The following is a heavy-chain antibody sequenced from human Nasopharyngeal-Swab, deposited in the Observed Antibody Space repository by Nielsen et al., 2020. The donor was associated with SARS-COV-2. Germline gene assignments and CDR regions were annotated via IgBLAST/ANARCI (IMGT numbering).Heavy chain of an antibody. CDR2: VKQDGGEK. CDR1: GLTFTTYS. D-gene: IGHD3-10*01. J-gene: IGHJ3*02. Sequence: RGSLRLSCAASGLTFTTYSMTWVRQAPGQGLEWVANVKQDGGEKFYLDSVKGRFTISRDNAKSSLYLQMTSLRAEDTAVYYCVRDESGAFDIWGQGTMVTVSS. CDR3: VRDESGAFDI. V-gene: IGHV3-7*01.